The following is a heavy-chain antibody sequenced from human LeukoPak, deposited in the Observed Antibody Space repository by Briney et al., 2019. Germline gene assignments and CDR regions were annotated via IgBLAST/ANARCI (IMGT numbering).Heavy chain of an antibody. V-gene: IGHV4-34*01. D-gene: IGHD6-13*01. J-gene: IGHJ4*02. CDR1: GGSFSGYY. CDR3: ARGGSRYSSSWYKGNAFDY. CDR2: INHSGST. Sequence: SETLSLTCAVYGGSFSGYYWSWLRQPPGKGLEWIGEINHSGSTNYNPSLKSRVTISVDTSKNQFSLKLSSVTAADTAVYYCARGGSRYSSSWYKGNAFDYWGQGTLVTVSS.